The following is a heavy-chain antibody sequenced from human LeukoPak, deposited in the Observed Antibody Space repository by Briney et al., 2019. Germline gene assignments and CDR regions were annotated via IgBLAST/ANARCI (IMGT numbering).Heavy chain of an antibody. CDR2: ISYDGNNK. V-gene: IGHV3-30*02. D-gene: IGHD1-26*01. Sequence: GGSLRLSCAASGFTFSRYGMHWVRQAPGKGLEWVAFISYDGNNKYYADSVKGRFTISRDNSKNTLYLQMNSLRAEDTAVYYCVKDGDDSGSYLVYWGQGTLVTVSS. CDR1: GFTFSRYG. CDR3: VKDGDDSGSYLVY. J-gene: IGHJ4*02.